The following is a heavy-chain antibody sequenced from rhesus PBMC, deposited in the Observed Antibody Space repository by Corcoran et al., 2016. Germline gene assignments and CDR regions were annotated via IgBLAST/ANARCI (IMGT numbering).Heavy chain of an antibody. CDR2: ISNGGGST. D-gene: IGHD1-20*01. V-gene: IGHV3S5*01. J-gene: IGHJ6*01. Sequence: EVQLVESGGGLVQPGGSLRLSCAASGFTFSSYGMSWVRQAPGKGVEWVAYISNGGGSTYTADSVKGRVTISRDNSKNTLSRQMNSLRAEDTAVYYCAKGGWNNDYGLDSWGQGVVVTVSS. CDR1: GFTFSSYG. CDR3: AKGGWNNDYGLDS.